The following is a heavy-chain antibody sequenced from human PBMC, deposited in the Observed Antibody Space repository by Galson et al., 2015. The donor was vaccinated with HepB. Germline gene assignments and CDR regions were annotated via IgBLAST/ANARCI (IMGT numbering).Heavy chain of an antibody. CDR2: ISSSSSYI. CDR1: GFTFSSYS. Sequence: LRLSCAASGFTFSSYSMNWVRQAPGPGLEWVSSISSSSSYIYYADSVKGRFTISRDNAKNSLYLQMNSLRAEDTAVYYRARDSRHCTNGVCLGEGRVDMDVWGQGTTVTVSS. J-gene: IGHJ6*02. V-gene: IGHV3-21*01. D-gene: IGHD2-8*01. CDR3: ARDSRHCTNGVCLGEGRVDMDV.